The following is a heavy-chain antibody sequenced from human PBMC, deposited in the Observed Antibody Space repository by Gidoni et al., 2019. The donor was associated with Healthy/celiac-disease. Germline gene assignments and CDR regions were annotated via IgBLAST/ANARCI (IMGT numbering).Heavy chain of an antibody. J-gene: IGHJ4*02. D-gene: IGHD3-16*01. V-gene: IGHV4-4*07. CDR3: SRDRGGAGMHFDY. CDR2: IYTSGST. CDR1: GGASSSYY. Sequence: VQLQESGPGLVKPSETLSLTGTVSGGASSSYYWSWIRQPAGKGLEWIGRIYTSGSTNYNPSLKSRVTMSVDTSKNQFSLKLSSVTAADTAVYYCSRDRGGAGMHFDYWGQGTLVTVSS.